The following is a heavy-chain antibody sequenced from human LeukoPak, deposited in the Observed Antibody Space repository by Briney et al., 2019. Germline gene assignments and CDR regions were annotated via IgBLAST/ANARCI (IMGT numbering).Heavy chain of an antibody. CDR3: ARGRFGSC. Sequence: GGSLRLSCTASGFTFSGYEMNWVRQAPGKGLEWVSYISSIGNSIYYADSVKGRFTISRDNAKNSLYLQMNSLRAEDMAVYYCARGRFGSCWGQGTLVTVSS. D-gene: IGHD6-13*01. J-gene: IGHJ1*01. V-gene: IGHV3-48*03. CDR1: GFTFSGYE. CDR2: ISSIGNSI.